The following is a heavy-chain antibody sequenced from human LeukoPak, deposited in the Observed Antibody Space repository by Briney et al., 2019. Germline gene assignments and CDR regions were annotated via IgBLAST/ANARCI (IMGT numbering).Heavy chain of an antibody. J-gene: IGHJ4*02. Sequence: PGGSLRLSCAASGFTFSSYAMTWVRQGPGKGLEWVSSIRGDSRDTYYADSVKGRFVLSRDNFKNTVYMQMSSLRAEDTATYYCAKDYCRDGNCPFPFLDSWGQGTLVTVSS. CDR3: AKDYCRDGNCPFPFLDS. CDR1: GFTFSSYA. V-gene: IGHV3-23*01. D-gene: IGHD2-15*01. CDR2: IRGDSRDT.